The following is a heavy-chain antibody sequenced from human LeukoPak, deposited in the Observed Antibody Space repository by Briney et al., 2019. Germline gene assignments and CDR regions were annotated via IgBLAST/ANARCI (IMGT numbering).Heavy chain of an antibody. D-gene: IGHD6-13*01. CDR1: GGSFSGYY. CDR2: INHSGTT. Sequence: SETLSLTCAVYGGSFSGYYWNWIRQPPGKGLECIGEINHSGTTSYNPSLKSRVTISVDTSKNHFSLKLSSVTAADTAVYYCARGVGSIAADYFDYWGQGTLVTVSS. V-gene: IGHV4-34*01. J-gene: IGHJ4*02. CDR3: ARGVGSIAADYFDY.